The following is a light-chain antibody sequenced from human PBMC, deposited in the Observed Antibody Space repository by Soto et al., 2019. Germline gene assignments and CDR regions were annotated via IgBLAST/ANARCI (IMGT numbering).Light chain of an antibody. CDR2: DAS. CDR1: QSIYTK. J-gene: IGKJ2*01. V-gene: IGKV3-20*01. Sequence: EIVLTQSPGTLSLSPGEGATLSCRASQSIYTKLAWYQKKSGQAPRLLIYDASTRAYGIPDRFSGSGSGTDFSLTISRLEPEDFALYYCQQYAGSLYTFAQGTKLDI. CDR3: QQYAGSLYT.